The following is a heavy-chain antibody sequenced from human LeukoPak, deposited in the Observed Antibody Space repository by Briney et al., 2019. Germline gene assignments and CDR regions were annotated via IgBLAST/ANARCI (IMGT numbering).Heavy chain of an antibody. J-gene: IGHJ6*03. CDR1: GGSFSSYA. Sequence: SVNVSCKTSGGSFSSYAITRVRQAPGQGLEWMGRIIPVFGTTTYAQRFQGRVTITADMDSSTAYLGLTSLTSEDTALYFCARQGALRQDYYMDVWGNGTTVIVSS. CDR2: IIPVFGTT. CDR3: ARQGALRQDYYMDV. V-gene: IGHV1-69*06.